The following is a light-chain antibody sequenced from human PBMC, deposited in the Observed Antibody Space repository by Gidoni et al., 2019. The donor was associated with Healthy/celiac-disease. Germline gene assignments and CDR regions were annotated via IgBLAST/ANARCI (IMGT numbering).Light chain of an antibody. V-gene: IGKV3-20*01. J-gene: IGKJ2*04. CDR3: QQYGSSPPGS. Sequence: EIVLTQSPGTLSLSPRERATLSCRASQSVSSSYLAWYQQKPGQAPRLLIYGASSRATGIPDRFSGSGPGTDFTLTISRLEPEDFAVYYCQQYGSSPPGSFGQGTKLEIK. CDR1: QSVSSSY. CDR2: GAS.